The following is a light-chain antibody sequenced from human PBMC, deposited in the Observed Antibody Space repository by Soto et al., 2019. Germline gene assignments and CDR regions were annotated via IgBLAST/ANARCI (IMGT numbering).Light chain of an antibody. Sequence: EIVLTQSPGTLSLSPGERATLSCRASQNVGSRYLAWYQQKPGQAPRLLIYGTSNRATGIPDRFSGSGSGTDFSLTISSLEPGDIEVYYCQQYGSSPRTFGQGTKVDIK. J-gene: IGKJ1*01. CDR1: QNVGSRY. V-gene: IGKV3-20*01. CDR3: QQYGSSPRT. CDR2: GTS.